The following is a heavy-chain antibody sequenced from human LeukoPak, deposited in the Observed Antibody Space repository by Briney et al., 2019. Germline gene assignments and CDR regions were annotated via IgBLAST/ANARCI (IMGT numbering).Heavy chain of an antibody. CDR1: GYSISSGYY. Sequence: SETLSLTCTVSGYSISSGYYWGWIRQPPGKGLEWIGNIYYSGSTNYNPSLKSRVTISVDTSKNQFSLKLSSVTAADTAVYYCTRGSIAYYYMDVWGKGTTVTISS. J-gene: IGHJ6*03. CDR3: TRGSIAYYYMDV. D-gene: IGHD3-22*01. V-gene: IGHV4-38-2*02. CDR2: IYYSGST.